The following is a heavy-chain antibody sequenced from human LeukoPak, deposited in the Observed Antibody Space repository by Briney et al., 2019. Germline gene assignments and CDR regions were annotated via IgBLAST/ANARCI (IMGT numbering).Heavy chain of an antibody. CDR3: ARARAYCGGDCYWSY. J-gene: IGHJ4*02. CDR2: ISSSSSYI. Sequence: PGGSLRLSCAASGFTFSSYSMNWVRQAPGKGLEWVSSISSSSSYIYYADSVKGRFTISRDNAKNSLYLQMNSLRAEDTAVYYCARARAYCGGDCYWSYWGQGTLVTVSS. D-gene: IGHD2-21*02. V-gene: IGHV3-21*01. CDR1: GFTFSSYS.